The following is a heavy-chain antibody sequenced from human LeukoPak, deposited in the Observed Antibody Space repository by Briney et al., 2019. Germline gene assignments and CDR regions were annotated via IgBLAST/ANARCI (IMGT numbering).Heavy chain of an antibody. D-gene: IGHD3-16*01. CDR3: ATDALMITFGGPRDPTLYDYYGMDV. V-gene: IGHV1-24*01. J-gene: IGHJ6*02. Sequence: ASVKVSCKVSGYTLTELSMHWVRQAPGKGLEWMGGFDPEDGETIYAQKFQGRVTMTEDTSTDTAYMELSSLRSEDTAVYYCATDALMITFGGPRDPTLYDYYGMDVWGQGTTVTVSS. CDR1: GYTLTELS. CDR2: FDPEDGET.